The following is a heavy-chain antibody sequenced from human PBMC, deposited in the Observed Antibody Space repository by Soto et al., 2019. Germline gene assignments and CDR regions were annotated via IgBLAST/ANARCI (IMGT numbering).Heavy chain of an antibody. D-gene: IGHD6-19*01. Sequence: QVHLQESGPGLMKPSGTLSLTCAVSGGSISSNNWWSWVRQPPGEGLEWIGEIYHSGRTNYSPSLKSRVTMSVDKSKNQFSLNLSSVTAADTAVYYCVRHGGWYFDYWGQGTLVTV. V-gene: IGHV4-4*02. CDR3: VRHGGWYFDY. CDR1: GGSISSNNW. CDR2: IYHSGRT. J-gene: IGHJ4*02.